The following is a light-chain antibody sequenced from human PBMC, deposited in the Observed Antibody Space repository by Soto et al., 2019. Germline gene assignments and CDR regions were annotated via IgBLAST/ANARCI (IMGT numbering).Light chain of an antibody. CDR3: QQRSNWPLT. V-gene: IGKV3-11*01. CDR1: QSVSSY. J-gene: IGKJ1*01. CDR2: DAS. Sequence: EIVLTHSPATLSLSPCERATLSCRASQSVSSYLAWYQQKPGQAPRLLIYDASNRATGIPARFSGSGSGTDFTLTISSLEPEDFAVYYCQQRSNWPLTFGQGTKV.